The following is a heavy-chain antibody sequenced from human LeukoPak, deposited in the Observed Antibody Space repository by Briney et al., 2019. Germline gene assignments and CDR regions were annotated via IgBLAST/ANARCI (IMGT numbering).Heavy chain of an antibody. Sequence: PGGSLRLSCAASGFTFSSYWMSWVRQAPGKGLEWVANIKQDGSEKNYVDSMKGRFTISRDNAKNSLYLQMNSLTAEDTAVYYCARESFAARWDWGQGTLVTVSS. D-gene: IGHD6-6*01. V-gene: IGHV3-7*01. CDR1: GFTFSSYW. CDR3: ARESFAARWD. J-gene: IGHJ4*02. CDR2: IKQDGSEK.